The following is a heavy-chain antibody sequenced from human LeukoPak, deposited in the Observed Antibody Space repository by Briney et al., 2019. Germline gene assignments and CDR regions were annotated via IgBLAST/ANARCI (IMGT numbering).Heavy chain of an antibody. Sequence: GGSLRLSCAASGFTFSSFAMSWVRQAPGKGLEWVSGISGSGGSTYSADSVKGRFTISRDNSKNTLYLQMNSLRAEDTAIYYCAKDSRGSSWYGWFDPWGQGTLVTVSS. CDR3: AKDSRGSSWYGWFDP. D-gene: IGHD6-13*01. V-gene: IGHV3-23*01. CDR2: ISGSGGST. CDR1: GFTFSSFA. J-gene: IGHJ5*02.